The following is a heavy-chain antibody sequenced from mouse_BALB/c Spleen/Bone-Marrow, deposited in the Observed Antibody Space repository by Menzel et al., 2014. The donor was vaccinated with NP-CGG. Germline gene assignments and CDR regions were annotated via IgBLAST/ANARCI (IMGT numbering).Heavy chain of an antibody. D-gene: IGHD2-2*01. CDR2: IRNKANGYTT. CDR3: ARDGYDDY. CDR1: GFTFTDYY. V-gene: IGHV7-3*02. Sequence: EVQLVESGGGLVQPGGSLRLSCATSGFTFTDYYMSWVRQHPGKALEWLGFIRNKANGYTTEYSASVKGRFTISRDNSQSILYLQMNTLRAEDSATYYCARDGYDDYWGQGTTLTVSS. J-gene: IGHJ2*01.